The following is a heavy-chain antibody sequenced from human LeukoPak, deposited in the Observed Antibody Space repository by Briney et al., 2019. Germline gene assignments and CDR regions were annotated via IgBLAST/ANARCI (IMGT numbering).Heavy chain of an antibody. D-gene: IGHD2-15*01. J-gene: IGHJ4*02. CDR3: ARAAPFRVVVVAATRSPPYYFDY. V-gene: IGHV3-23*01. Sequence: GGSLRLSCAASGFTFSSYAMSWVRQAPGKGLEWVSAISGSGGSTYYADSVKGRFTISRDNSKNTLYLQMNSLRAEDTAVYYCARAAPFRVVVVAATRSPPYYFDYWGQGTLVTVSS. CDR2: ISGSGGST. CDR1: GFTFSSYA.